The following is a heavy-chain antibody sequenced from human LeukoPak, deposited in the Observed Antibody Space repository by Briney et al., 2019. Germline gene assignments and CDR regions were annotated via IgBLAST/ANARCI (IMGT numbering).Heavy chain of an antibody. D-gene: IGHD6-13*01. V-gene: IGHV3-33*01. CDR2: IWYDGSNK. Sequence: PGGSLRLSCAASGFTFSSYGMHWVRQAPGKGLEWVAVIWYDGSNKYYADSVKGRFTISRDNSKNTLYLQMNSLRAEDTAVYYCARDRRGDSSRTNLDYWGQGTLVTVSS. J-gene: IGHJ4*02. CDR3: ARDRRGDSSRTNLDY. CDR1: GFTFSSYG.